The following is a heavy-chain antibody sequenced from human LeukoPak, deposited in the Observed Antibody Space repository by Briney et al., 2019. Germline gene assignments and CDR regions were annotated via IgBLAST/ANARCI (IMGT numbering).Heavy chain of an antibody. CDR2: IRYDGSNK. Sequence: GGSLRLSCAASGFTFSSYGMHWVRQAPGKGLEWVAFIRYDGSNKYYADSVKGRFTISRDNSKNTLYLQMNSLKTEDTAVYYCTRDGLLWRIADYYMDVWGKGTTVTISS. J-gene: IGHJ6*03. CDR1: GFTFSSYG. V-gene: IGHV3-30*02. D-gene: IGHD3-10*01. CDR3: TRDGLLWRIADYYMDV.